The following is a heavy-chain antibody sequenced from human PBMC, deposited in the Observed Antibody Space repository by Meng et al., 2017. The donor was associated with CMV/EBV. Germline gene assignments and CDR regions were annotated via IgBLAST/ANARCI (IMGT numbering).Heavy chain of an antibody. V-gene: IGHV1-2*02. Sequence: ASVKVSCKASGYTFTGYYMHWVRQAPGQGLEWMGWINPNSGGTNYAQKFQGRVTMTRDTSISTDYMELSRLRSDDTAVYYCARETYYYDSSGYYYSNWGQGTLVTVSS. CDR1: GYTFTGYY. J-gene: IGHJ4*02. D-gene: IGHD3-22*01. CDR2: INPNSGGT. CDR3: ARETYYYDSSGYYYSN.